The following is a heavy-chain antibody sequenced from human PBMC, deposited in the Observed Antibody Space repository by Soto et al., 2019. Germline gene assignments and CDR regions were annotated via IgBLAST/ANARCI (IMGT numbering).Heavy chain of an antibody. CDR2: IYYSGST. D-gene: IGHD3-16*02. J-gene: IGHJ4*02. V-gene: IGHV4-61*08. Sequence: SETLSLTCAVSGGSISSGGYSWSWIRQPPGKGLKWIGYIYYSGSTNYNPSLKSRVTISVDTSKNQFSLKLSSVTAADTALYYCARGGRLGELSATYFDYWGQGTLVTVSS. CDR1: GGSISSGGYS. CDR3: ARGGRLGELSATYFDY.